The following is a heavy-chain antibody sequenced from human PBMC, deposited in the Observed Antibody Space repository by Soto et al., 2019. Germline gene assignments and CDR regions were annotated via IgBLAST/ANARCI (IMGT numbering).Heavy chain of an antibody. D-gene: IGHD6-6*01. CDR1: GLTFSSYA. CDR2: IRDNCGST. Sequence: GGSLRLSCAASGLTFSSYAMSWVRQAPGKGLEWVSAIRDNCGSTYYADSVKGRFTISRDNSKNTLYLQMNSLRVEDTAVYYCAKLHSSHSYWGQGTLVTVSS. CDR3: AKLHSSHSY. V-gene: IGHV3-23*01. J-gene: IGHJ4*02.